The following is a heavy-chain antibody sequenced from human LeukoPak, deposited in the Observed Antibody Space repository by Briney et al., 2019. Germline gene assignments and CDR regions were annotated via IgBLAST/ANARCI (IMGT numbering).Heavy chain of an antibody. J-gene: IGHJ4*02. CDR2: ISYDGSNK. CDR3: AKDSHCTNGVCYGLDY. Sequence: AGGSLRLSCAASGFTFSSYAMHWVRQAPGKGLEWVAVISYDGSNKYYADSVKGRFTISRDNSKNTLYLQMNSLRAEDTAVYYCAKDSHCTNGVCYGLDYWGQGTLVTVSS. CDR1: GFTFSSYA. D-gene: IGHD2-8*01. V-gene: IGHV3-30-3*01.